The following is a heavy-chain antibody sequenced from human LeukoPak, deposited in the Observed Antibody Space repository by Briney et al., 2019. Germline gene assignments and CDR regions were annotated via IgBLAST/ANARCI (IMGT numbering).Heavy chain of an antibody. J-gene: IGHJ4*02. CDR1: GGSISSYY. CDR2: IYYSGST. D-gene: IGHD5-24*01. V-gene: IGHV4-59*06. CDR3: ARGVRWLQLSYFDY. Sequence: SETLSLTCTVSGGSISSYYWSWIRQHPGKGLEWIGYIYYSGSTYYNPSLKSRVTISVDTSKNQFSLKLSSVTAADTAVYYCARGVRWLQLSYFDYWGQGTLVTVSS.